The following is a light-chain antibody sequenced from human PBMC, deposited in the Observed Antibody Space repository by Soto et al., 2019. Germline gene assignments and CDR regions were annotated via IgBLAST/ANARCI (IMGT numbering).Light chain of an antibody. CDR1: QIIGKH. CDR2: SVS. V-gene: IGKV1-39*01. CDR3: PHGFRAATT. J-gene: IGKJ5*01. Sequence: DIQLTQAPSSLSGSVGDTVTITCRASQIIGKHVNWYQQKPGKAPKFLIYSVSSLQRGGPSTFSGCGSVTHFTLTSNSLQPAAFATYSCPHGFRAATTFGQGTRLEIK.